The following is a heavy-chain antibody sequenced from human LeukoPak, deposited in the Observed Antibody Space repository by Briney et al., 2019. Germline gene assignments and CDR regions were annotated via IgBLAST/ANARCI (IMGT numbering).Heavy chain of an antibody. D-gene: IGHD2-15*01. V-gene: IGHV4-38-2*02. J-gene: IGHJ6*03. Sequence: SETLSLTCTVSGYSISSGYYWGWIRQPPGKGLEWIGSIYYSGNSYYNPSLKSRVTMSIDTSKNQFSLKVNSVTAADTAVYYCASLLGYCSGNRCPSSANYYYYMDVWGKGTTVTVSS. CDR2: IYYSGNS. CDR3: ASLLGYCSGNRCPSSANYYYYMDV. CDR1: GYSISSGYY.